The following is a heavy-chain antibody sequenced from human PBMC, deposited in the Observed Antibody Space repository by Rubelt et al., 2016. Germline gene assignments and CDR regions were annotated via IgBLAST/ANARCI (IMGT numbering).Heavy chain of an antibody. CDR3: AKDHDSGSYYKSFDY. CDR1: GFTVSNNY. Sequence: EVQLVESGGGLVQPGGSLRLSCAASGFTVSNNYMSWVRQAPGKGLEWISVIYSSGSTYYADSVKGRFTISRDNSKTTLYLQMNSLRAEDTAVYYCAKDHDSGSYYKSFDYWGQGTLVTVSS. J-gene: IGHJ4*02. D-gene: IGHD1-26*01. V-gene: IGHV3-66*01. CDR2: IYSSGST.